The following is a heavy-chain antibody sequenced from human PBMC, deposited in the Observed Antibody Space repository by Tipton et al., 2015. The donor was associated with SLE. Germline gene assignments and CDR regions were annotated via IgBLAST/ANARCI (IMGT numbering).Heavy chain of an antibody. V-gene: IGHV4-39*07. CDR3: ERRPMGLAAFDI. Sequence: PGLVKPSETLSLTCTVSGGSIISSNYYWGWIRQPPGKGLEWIGKIDYSGSTHDNPSLKSRVTTSVETSKNQFSLKLNSVTAADTAVYYCERRPMGLAAFDIWGQGTVVTVSS. CDR1: GGSIISSNYY. D-gene: IGHD3-16*01. CDR2: IDYSGST. J-gene: IGHJ3*02.